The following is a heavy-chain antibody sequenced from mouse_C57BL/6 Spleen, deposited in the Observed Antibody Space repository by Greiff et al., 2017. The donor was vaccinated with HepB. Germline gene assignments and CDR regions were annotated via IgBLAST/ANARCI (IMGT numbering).Heavy chain of an antibody. CDR2: ISDGGSYT. CDR3: ASTNWDFDY. D-gene: IGHD4-1*01. Sequence: EVKLMESGGGLVKPGGSLKLSCAASGFTFSSYAMSWVRQTPEKRLEWVATISDGGSYTYYPDNVKGRFTISRDNAKNNLYLQMSHLKSEDTAMYYCASTNWDFDYWGQGTTLTVSS. V-gene: IGHV5-4*03. J-gene: IGHJ2*01. CDR1: GFTFSSYA.